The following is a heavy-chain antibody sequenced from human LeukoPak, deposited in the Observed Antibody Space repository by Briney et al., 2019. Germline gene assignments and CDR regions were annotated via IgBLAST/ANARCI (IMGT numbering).Heavy chain of an antibody. CDR3: ARDGNIPATAIPGVKFDP. CDR1: GDSFSSVTDY. V-gene: IGHV4-39*07. Sequence: SETLSLTCSVSGDSFSSVTDYWAWIRQPPGKGLEWIGSIYYSGSTYYNPSLKSRVTISVDTSKNQFSLKLSSVTAADTAVYYCARDGNIPATAIPGVKFDPWGQGTLVTVSS. CDR2: IYYSGST. J-gene: IGHJ5*02. D-gene: IGHD2-2*02.